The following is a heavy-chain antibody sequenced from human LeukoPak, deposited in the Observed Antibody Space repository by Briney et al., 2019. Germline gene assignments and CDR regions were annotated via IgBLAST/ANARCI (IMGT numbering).Heavy chain of an antibody. CDR3: ARGVYDSSGYYHY. J-gene: IGHJ4*02. Sequence: PGGSLRLSCAASGFTFSSYAMNWVRQAPGKGLEWVSYISSSGNTIYHADSVKGRFTISRDNAKNSLYLQMNSLRAEDTAVYYCARGVYDSSGYYHYWGQGTLVTVSS. CDR1: GFTFSSYA. CDR2: ISSSGNTI. D-gene: IGHD3-22*01. V-gene: IGHV3-48*03.